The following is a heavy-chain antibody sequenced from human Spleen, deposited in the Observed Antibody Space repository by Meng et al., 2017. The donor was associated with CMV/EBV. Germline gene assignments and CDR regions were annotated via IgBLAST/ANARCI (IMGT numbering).Heavy chain of an antibody. Sequence: GSLRLSCAASGFTFSSNVMHWVRQAPGKGLEWVAVISYDGSYKYYADSVKGRFTISRDNSKNTLYLQMNSLRAEDTAVYYCARGQGDFWSGYYSYVFDYWGQGTLVTVSS. J-gene: IGHJ4*02. CDR2: ISYDGSYK. CDR3: ARGQGDFWSGYYSYVFDY. V-gene: IGHV3-30*04. CDR1: GFTFSSNV. D-gene: IGHD3-3*01.